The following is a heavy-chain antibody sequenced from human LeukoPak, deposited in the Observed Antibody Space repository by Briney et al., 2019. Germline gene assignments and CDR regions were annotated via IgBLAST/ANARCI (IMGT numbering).Heavy chain of an antibody. D-gene: IGHD6-13*01. CDR3: ARHRGSYSSSFYFDY. CDR1: GGSISSYY. CDR2: IYYSGST. J-gene: IGHJ4*02. Sequence: SETLSLTCNVSGGSISSYYWSWIRRSPGKGLEWIGYIYYSGSTDYNPSLKSRVTISVDTSKNQFSLKLSSVTATDTAVYYCARHRGSYSSSFYFDYWGQGTLVTVSS. V-gene: IGHV4-59*08.